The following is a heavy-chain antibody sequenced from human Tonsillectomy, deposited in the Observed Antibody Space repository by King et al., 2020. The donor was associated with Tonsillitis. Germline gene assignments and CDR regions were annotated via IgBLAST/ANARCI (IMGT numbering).Heavy chain of an antibody. CDR2: IYPRDSDT. D-gene: IGHD3-22*01. Sequence: VQLVQSGAEVKKPGESLKISCKGSGYRFTSYWIAWVRQMPGKGLEWMGIIYPRDSDTTYSPSFQDQVTISSDKSFSTAYLQWSSLKASDTAMYYCARHGYDSSGHDGFDIWGQGTMVTVSS. CDR3: ARHGYDSSGHDGFDI. J-gene: IGHJ3*02. CDR1: GYRFTSYW. V-gene: IGHV5-51*01.